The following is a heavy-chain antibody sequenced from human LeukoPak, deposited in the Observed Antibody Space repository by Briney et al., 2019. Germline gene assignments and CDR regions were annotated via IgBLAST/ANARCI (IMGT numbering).Heavy chain of an antibody. D-gene: IGHD6-19*01. CDR1: GGSISSYY. J-gene: IGHJ4*02. CDR2: IYYSGST. V-gene: IGHV4-59*08. Sequence: KASETLSLTCTVSGGSISSYYWSWIRQPPGKGLEWIGYIYYSGSTNYNPSLKSRVTISVDTSKNQFSLKLSSVTAADTAVYYCARQGYSSGFIDYWGQGTLVTVSS. CDR3: ARQGYSSGFIDY.